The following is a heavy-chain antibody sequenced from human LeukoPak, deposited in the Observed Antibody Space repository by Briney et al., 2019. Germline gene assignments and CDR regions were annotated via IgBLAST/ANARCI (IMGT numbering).Heavy chain of an antibody. CDR3: ARLWFGEFDY. D-gene: IGHD3-10*01. Sequence: GASVKVSCKASGGTFSSYAISWVRQAPGQGLEWMGWINPNSGGTNYAQKFQGRVTMTRDTSISTAYMELSRLRSDDTAVYYCARLWFGEFDYWGQGTLVTVSS. V-gene: IGHV1-2*02. CDR2: INPNSGGT. J-gene: IGHJ4*02. CDR1: GGTFSSYA.